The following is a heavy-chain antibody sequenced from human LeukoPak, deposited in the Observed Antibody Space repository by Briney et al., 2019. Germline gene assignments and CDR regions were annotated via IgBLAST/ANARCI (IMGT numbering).Heavy chain of an antibody. Sequence: TGGSLRLSCAASGFTFSSYSMSWVRQAPGKGLEWVGRIKSKTDGGTTDYAAPVKGRFTISRDDSKNTLYLQMNSLKTEDTAVYYCTTESPGLLWFGSDYWGQGTLVTVSS. J-gene: IGHJ4*02. V-gene: IGHV3-15*01. CDR1: GFTFSSYS. CDR2: IKSKTDGGTT. D-gene: IGHD3-10*01. CDR3: TTESPGLLWFGSDY.